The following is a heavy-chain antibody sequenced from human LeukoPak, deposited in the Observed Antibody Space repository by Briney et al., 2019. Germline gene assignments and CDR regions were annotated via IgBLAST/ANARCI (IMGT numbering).Heavy chain of an antibody. CDR1: GFTFSSYS. D-gene: IGHD3-16*02. CDR2: ISSSISYI. Sequence: GGSLRLSCAASGFTFSSYSMNWVRQAPGKGLEWVSSISSSISYIYYADSVKGRFTISRDNAKNSLYLQMNSLRAEDTAVYYCARGRYDYVWGSYRLPPNWFDPWGQGTLVTVSS. V-gene: IGHV3-21*01. CDR3: ARGRYDYVWGSYRLPPNWFDP. J-gene: IGHJ5*02.